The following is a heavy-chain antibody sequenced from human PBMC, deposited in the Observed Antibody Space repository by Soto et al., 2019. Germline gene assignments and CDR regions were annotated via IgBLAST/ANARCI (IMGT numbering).Heavy chain of an antibody. CDR1: GYTFTRYG. CDR2: ISGYNGDT. D-gene: IGHD2-8*01. V-gene: IGHV1-18*01. CDR3: AKNGQPPYYYYGMDV. Sequence: QGQLVQSGGEVKKPGASVKVSCKASGYTFTRYGISWVRQAPGQGLEWMGWISGYNGDTKYAQKFQGRVTVTVDTSTTTAYMELRSLTSDDRAVYYCAKNGQPPYYYYGMDVWGQGTTVTVSS. J-gene: IGHJ6*02.